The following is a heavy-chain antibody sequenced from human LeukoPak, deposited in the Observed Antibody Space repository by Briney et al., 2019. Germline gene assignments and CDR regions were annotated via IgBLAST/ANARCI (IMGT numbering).Heavy chain of an antibody. V-gene: IGHV3-21*01. D-gene: IGHD3-10*01. CDR1: GFTFNRYS. Sequence: GGSLRLSCAASGFTFNRYSMNWVRQAPGEGLEWVSSISSSSSYIYYADSVKGRFTISRDNAKNSVYLQMNSLRVEDTAVYYCARELRVVRGVSFDYWGQGTLVTVSS. CDR3: ARELRVVRGVSFDY. J-gene: IGHJ4*02. CDR2: ISSSSSYI.